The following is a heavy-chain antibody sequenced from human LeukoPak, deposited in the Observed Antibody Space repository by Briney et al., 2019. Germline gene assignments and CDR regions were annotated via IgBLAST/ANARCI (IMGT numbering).Heavy chain of an antibody. CDR1: GFTFSSYV. CDR2: ICDDASNK. Sequence: GGSLRLSCAASGFTFSSYVMHWVRQAPGKRLGWVAVICDDASNKYYADSMKGRFIISRDNSKNTLYLKMNSLRAEDTAVYYCARAEVPAAIKSGAFDIWGQGTMVTVSS. D-gene: IGHD2-2*01. V-gene: IGHV3-33*01. J-gene: IGHJ3*02. CDR3: ARAEVPAAIKSGAFDI.